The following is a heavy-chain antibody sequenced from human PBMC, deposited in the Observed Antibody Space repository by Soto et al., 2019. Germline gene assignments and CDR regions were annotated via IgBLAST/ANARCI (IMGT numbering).Heavy chain of an antibody. V-gene: IGHV4-59*01. CDR2: IYYSGST. J-gene: IGHJ3*02. CDR3: ARGGKGYYYDSSGYYPGTVDAFDI. Sequence: QVQLQESGPGLVKPSETLSLTCTVSGGSISSYYWSWIRQPPGKGLEWIGYIYYSGSTNYNPSLKRRVTISVDTSKNQFSLKLSSVTAADTAVYYCARGGKGYYYDSSGYYPGTVDAFDIWGQGTMVTVSS. D-gene: IGHD3-22*01. CDR1: GGSISSYY.